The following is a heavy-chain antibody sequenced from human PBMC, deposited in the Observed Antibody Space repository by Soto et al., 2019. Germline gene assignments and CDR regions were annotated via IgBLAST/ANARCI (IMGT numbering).Heavy chain of an antibody. CDR2: ISGSGDII. Sequence: GGSLRLSCAASGFTFSYYAMSWVRQAPGRGLEWVSTISGSGDIIDSADSVKGRFTISRDNSKDTLYLQMNSLRADDTAVYFCAKAMVYNWFDPWGQGTLVTVSS. V-gene: IGHV3-23*01. CDR3: AKAMVYNWFDP. D-gene: IGHD3-10*01. CDR1: GFTFSYYA. J-gene: IGHJ5*02.